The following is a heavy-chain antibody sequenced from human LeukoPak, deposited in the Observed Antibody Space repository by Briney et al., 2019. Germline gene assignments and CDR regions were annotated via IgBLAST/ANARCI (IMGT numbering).Heavy chain of an antibody. V-gene: IGHV3-33*01. J-gene: IGHJ4*02. CDR2: IWFDGSNK. D-gene: IGHD6-13*01. CDR3: ARDRAAAGTVFDY. CDR1: GFTFSSYG. Sequence: PGGSLTLSCAASGFTFSSYGMHWVRHPPGKGMGWVGVIWFDGSNKNYADSVKGRFTISTDNSKNTLYLQKNSLRAEGTAVYYCARDRAAAGTVFDYWGQGTLVTVSS.